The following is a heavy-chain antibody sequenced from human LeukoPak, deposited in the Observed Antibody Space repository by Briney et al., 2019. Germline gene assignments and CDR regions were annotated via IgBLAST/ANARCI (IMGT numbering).Heavy chain of an antibody. D-gene: IGHD6-19*01. J-gene: IGHJ4*02. CDR2: INHRGSA. Sequence: SETLSLTCAVYVGSFSDYHWSWIRQSPGKGLEWIGEINHRGSANYNPSLQSRVTMSVDTSKNQFYLRLTSVTVADTAVYYCARSAFDSSGWKGNDYWGQGTLVTVSS. CDR3: ARSAFDSSGWKGNDY. V-gene: IGHV4-34*10. CDR1: VGSFSDYH.